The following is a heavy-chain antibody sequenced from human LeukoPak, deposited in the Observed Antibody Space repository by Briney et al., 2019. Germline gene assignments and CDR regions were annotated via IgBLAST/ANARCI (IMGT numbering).Heavy chain of an antibody. Sequence: GGSLRLSCSGSGFTFSSYAIHWVRQAPGKGPEYVSLINTSGDKTYYADSVKGRFTISRDNSKNTVSLQMSSLRAEDTAMYSCVKDLKRGDTSTWYYFDYWGQGTLVTVSS. CDR3: VKDLKRGDTSTWYYFDY. CDR1: GFTFSSYA. D-gene: IGHD6-13*01. CDR2: INTSGDKT. V-gene: IGHV3-64D*06. J-gene: IGHJ4*02.